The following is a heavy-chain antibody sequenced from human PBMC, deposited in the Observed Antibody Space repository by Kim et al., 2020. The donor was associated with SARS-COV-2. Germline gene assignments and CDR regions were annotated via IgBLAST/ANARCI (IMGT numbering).Heavy chain of an antibody. CDR3: ARDQSPRRRPKYYFDY. J-gene: IGHJ4*01. CDR2: ISYDGSNK. V-gene: IGHV3-30*04. CDR1: GFTFSSYA. Sequence: GGSLRLSCAASGFTFSSYAMHWVRQAPGKGLEWVAVISYDGSNKYYADSVKGRFTISRDNSKNTLYLQMNSLRAEDTAVYYCARDQSPRRRPKYYFDYWG.